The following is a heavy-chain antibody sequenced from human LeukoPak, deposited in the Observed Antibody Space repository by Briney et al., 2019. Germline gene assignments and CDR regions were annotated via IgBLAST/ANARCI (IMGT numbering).Heavy chain of an antibody. J-gene: IGHJ2*01. CDR3: AKDRRAGTRYFDL. Sequence: SGGSLRLSCAASGFTFSSYAMSWVRQAPGKGLEWVSAISGSGGSTYYADSVKGRFTISRDNSKNTLYLQMNSLRAEDTAVYYCAKDRRAGTRYFDLWGRGTLVTVSS. D-gene: IGHD6-19*01. CDR1: GFTFSSYA. CDR2: ISGSGGST. V-gene: IGHV3-23*01.